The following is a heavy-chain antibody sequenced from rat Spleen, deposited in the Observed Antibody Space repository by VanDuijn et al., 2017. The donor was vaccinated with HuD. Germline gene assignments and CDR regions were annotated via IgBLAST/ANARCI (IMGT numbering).Heavy chain of an antibody. V-gene: IGHV2-1*01. CDR1: GFSLTSNS. D-gene: IGHD1-11*01. J-gene: IGHJ2*01. CDR3: ARDLYGGYTDY. CDR2: IWTGGST. Sequence: QVQLKESGPGLVQPSQTLSLTCTVSGFSLTSNSVNWVRQPPGKGLEWMGVIWTGGSTAYNLLLKSRLSINRDTSKSQVFLKMNSLQTEDTATYYCARDLYGGYTDYWGQGVMVTVSS.